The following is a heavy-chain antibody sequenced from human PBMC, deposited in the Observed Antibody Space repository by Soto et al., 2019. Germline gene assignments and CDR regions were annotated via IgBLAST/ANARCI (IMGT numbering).Heavy chain of an antibody. J-gene: IGHJ6*03. CDR3: ATQGGDYCSSTSCRPRYYYYYMDV. V-gene: IGHV5-51*01. CDR2: IYPGDSDT. D-gene: IGHD2-2*01. CDR1: GYSFTSYW. Sequence: PGESLKISCKGSGYSFTSYWIGWVRQMPGKGLEWMGIIYPGDSDTRYSPSFQGQVTISADKSISTAYLQWSSLKASDTAMYYCATQGGDYCSSTSCRPRYYYYYMDVWGKGTTVTVSS.